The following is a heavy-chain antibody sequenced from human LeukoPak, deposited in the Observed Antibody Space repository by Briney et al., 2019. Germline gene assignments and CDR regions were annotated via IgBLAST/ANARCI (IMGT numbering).Heavy chain of an antibody. CDR2: IYTSGST. D-gene: IGHD6-19*01. J-gene: IGHJ6*03. CDR3: ARDQGSGWYYYYYYMDV. Sequence: SETLSLTCTVSGGSISSYYWSWIRQPAGKGLEWIGRIYTSGSTNYNLSLKSRVTMSVDTSKNQFSLKLSSVTAADTAVYYCARDQGSGWYYYYYYMDVWGKGTTVTISS. CDR1: GGSISSYY. V-gene: IGHV4-4*07.